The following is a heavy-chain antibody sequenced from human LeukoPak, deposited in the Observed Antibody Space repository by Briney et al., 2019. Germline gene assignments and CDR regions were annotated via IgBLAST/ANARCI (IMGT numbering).Heavy chain of an antibody. D-gene: IGHD6-13*01. V-gene: IGHV1-69*05. J-gene: IGHJ4*02. CDR2: IIPIFGTA. CDR3: ARVGIAAAGTLDY. CDR1: GGTFSSYA. Sequence: SVKVSCKPSGGTFSSYAINWVRQAPGQGLEWMGGIIPIFGTANYAQKFQGRVTITTDKSTSTAYMELSSLRSEDTAVYYCARVGIAAAGTLDYWGQGTLVTVSS.